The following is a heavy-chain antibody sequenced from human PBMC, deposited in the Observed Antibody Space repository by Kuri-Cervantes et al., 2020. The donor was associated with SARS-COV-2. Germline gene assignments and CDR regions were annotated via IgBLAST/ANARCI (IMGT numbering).Heavy chain of an antibody. V-gene: IGHV1-18*01. CDR2: ISAYNGNT. CDR3: ARDLWRGSMNYYYYYGMDV. Sequence: ASVKVSCKASGYTFTSYGISWVRQAPGQGLEWMGWISAYNGNTNYAQKLQGRVTMTTDTSTSTAYMELRSLRSDDTAVYYCARDLWRGSMNYYYYYGMDVWGQGTTVTVSS. CDR1: GYTFTSYG. J-gene: IGHJ6*02. D-gene: IGHD2-21*01.